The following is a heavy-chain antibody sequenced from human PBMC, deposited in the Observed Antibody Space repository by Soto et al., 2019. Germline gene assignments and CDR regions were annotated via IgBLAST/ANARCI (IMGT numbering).Heavy chain of an antibody. CDR3: PRAPRPNNYHFWSGSSPYHYYGMAV. CDR1: GYTFTSYA. D-gene: IGHD3-3*01. V-gene: IGHV1-3*01. CDR2: INAGNGNT. J-gene: IGHJ6*02. Sequence: GSSVKVSCKASGYTFTSYAMHWVRQAPGQRLEWMGWINAGNGNTKYSQKFQGRGTITRDTSASTAYMELSSLRSEDTAVCHCPRAPRPNNYHFWSGSSPYHYYGMAVWGQGTTVALSS.